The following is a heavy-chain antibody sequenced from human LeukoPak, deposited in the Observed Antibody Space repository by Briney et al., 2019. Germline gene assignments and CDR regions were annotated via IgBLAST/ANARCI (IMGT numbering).Heavy chain of an antibody. D-gene: IGHD4-17*01. V-gene: IGHV3-23*01. J-gene: IGHJ3*02. Sequence: GGSLRLSCAASGFTFSSYAMSWVRQAPGKGLEWVSAISGSGDSTYYADSVKGRFTISRDNSKNTLYLQMNSLRAEDTALYHCARGDYGDYDAFDIWGQGTMVTVSS. CDR3: ARGDYGDYDAFDI. CDR2: ISGSGDST. CDR1: GFTFSSYA.